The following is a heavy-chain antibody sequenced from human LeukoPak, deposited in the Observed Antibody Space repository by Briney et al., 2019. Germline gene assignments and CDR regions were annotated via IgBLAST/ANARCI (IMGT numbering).Heavy chain of an antibody. Sequence: GGSLRLSCAASGFTFSSYWMSWVRQAPGKGLEWVANIKQDGSEKYYVDSVKGRFTISRDNAKNSLFLQMNNLRAEDTAVYHCSRGGWFFDPWGQGTLVTVSS. D-gene: IGHD3-10*01. V-gene: IGHV3-7*05. J-gene: IGHJ5*02. CDR2: IKQDGSEK. CDR1: GFTFSSYW. CDR3: SRGGWFFDP.